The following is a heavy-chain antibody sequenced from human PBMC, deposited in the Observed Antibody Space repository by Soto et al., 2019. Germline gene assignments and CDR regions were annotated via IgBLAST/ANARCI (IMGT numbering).Heavy chain of an antibody. J-gene: IGHJ5*02. Sequence: PSETLSLTCTVSGGSISSGDYYWSWIRQPPGKGLEWIGYIYYSGSTYYNPSLKSRVTISVDTSKNQFSLKLSSVTAADTAVYYCARAGSSGYYLSWFDPWGQGTPVTVSS. CDR2: IYYSGST. V-gene: IGHV4-30-4*01. D-gene: IGHD3-22*01. CDR1: GGSISSGDYY. CDR3: ARAGSSGYYLSWFDP.